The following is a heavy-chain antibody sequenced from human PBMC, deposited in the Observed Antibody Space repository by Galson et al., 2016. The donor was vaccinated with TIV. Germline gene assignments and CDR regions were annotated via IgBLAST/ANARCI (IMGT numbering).Heavy chain of an antibody. D-gene: IGHD4-17*01. V-gene: IGHV3-30*18. CDR1: GFTFSDYG. CDR2: ISYDGSDQ. Sequence: SLRLSCAASGFTFSDYGMHWVRQAPGKGLEWVAVISYDGSDQYYAGSVKGRFTISRDNSKNTLYLHMNSLRSDDTAMYYCSKDPRLYGDYFLHYFDYWGQGTLVTVSS. J-gene: IGHJ4*02. CDR3: SKDPRLYGDYFLHYFDY.